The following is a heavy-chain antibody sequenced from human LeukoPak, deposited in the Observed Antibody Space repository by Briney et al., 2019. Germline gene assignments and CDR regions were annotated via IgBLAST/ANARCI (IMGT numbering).Heavy chain of an antibody. J-gene: IGHJ4*02. CDR3: ARLGVVPAAIDY. V-gene: IGHV4-39*01. CDR2: IYYSGST. CDR1: GGSISSSSYY. Sequence: SETLSLTCTVSGGSISSSSYYWGWIRQPPGKGLEWIGSIYYSGSTYYNPSLKSRVTISVDTSKNQFSLKLSSVTAADTAVYYCARLGVVPAAIDYWGQGTLVTVSS. D-gene: IGHD2-2*01.